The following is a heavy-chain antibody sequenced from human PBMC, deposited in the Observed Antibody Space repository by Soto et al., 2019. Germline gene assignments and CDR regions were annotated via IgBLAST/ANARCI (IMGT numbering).Heavy chain of an antibody. CDR3: ARGRDYDFWSGYYGY. CDR2: INPNSGGT. D-gene: IGHD3-3*01. Sequence: GASVKVSCKASGYTFTGYYMHWVRQAPGQGLEWMGWINPNSGGTNYAQKFQGRVTMTRDTSISTAYMELSRLRSDDTAVYYCARGRDYDFWSGYYGYWGQGTLVTVSS. CDR1: GYTFTGYY. V-gene: IGHV1-2*02. J-gene: IGHJ4*02.